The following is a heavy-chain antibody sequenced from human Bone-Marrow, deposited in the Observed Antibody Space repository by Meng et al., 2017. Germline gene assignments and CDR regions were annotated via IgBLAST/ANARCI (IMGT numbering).Heavy chain of an antibody. CDR2: IKQDGSEK. D-gene: IGHD6-19*01. V-gene: IGHV3-7*01. CDR3: ARDKAGIAVAGTPRYFDY. Sequence: LTGAASGFTFSSYWMSWVRQAPGKGLEWVANIKQDGSEKYYVDSVKGRFTISRDNAKNSLYLQMNSLRAEDTAVYYCARDKAGIAVAGTPRYFDYWGQGTLVTVSS. CDR1: GFTFSSYW. J-gene: IGHJ4*02.